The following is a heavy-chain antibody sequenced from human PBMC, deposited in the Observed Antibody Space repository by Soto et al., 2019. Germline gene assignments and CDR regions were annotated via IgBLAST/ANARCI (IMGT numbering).Heavy chain of an antibody. CDR1: AFTFSSYW. V-gene: IGHV3-7*03. Sequence: GGSLRLSCAASAFTFSSYWMSWVRQAPGKGLEWVANIKQDGSEKYYVDSVKGRFTISRDNAKNSLYLQMNSLRDADTAVYYCARELVEAARRGDYSCDIWGKRTMVSVSS. CDR3: ARELVEAARRGDYSCDI. J-gene: IGHJ3*02. CDR2: IKQDGSEK. D-gene: IGHD2-21*01.